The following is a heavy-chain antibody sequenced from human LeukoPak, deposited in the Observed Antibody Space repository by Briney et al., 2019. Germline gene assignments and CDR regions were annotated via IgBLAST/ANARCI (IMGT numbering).Heavy chain of an antibody. Sequence: GGSLRLSCAASKFTFSTFGIHWVRQAPGKGLEWVAFTRYDGSNEYYADSVKGRFTISRDRSKNTVYLQMSSLRTEDTAVYYCVTGGAFDIWGQGTMVIVSS. CDR1: KFTFSTFG. D-gene: IGHD3-10*01. V-gene: IGHV3-30*02. J-gene: IGHJ3*02. CDR2: TRYDGSNE. CDR3: VTGGAFDI.